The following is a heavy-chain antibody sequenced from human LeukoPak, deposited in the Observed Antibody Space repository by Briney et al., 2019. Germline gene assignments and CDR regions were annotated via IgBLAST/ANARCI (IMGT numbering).Heavy chain of an antibody. Sequence: SETLSLTCTVSGGSISSSSYYWGWIRQPPGKGLEWIGSIYYSGSTYYNPSLKSRVTISVDTSKNQFSLKLSSVTAADTAVYYCARLLALSDYFDYWGQGTLVTVSS. J-gene: IGHJ4*02. V-gene: IGHV4-39*01. D-gene: IGHD2-8*02. CDR3: ARLLALSDYFDY. CDR2: IYYSGST. CDR1: GGSISSSSYY.